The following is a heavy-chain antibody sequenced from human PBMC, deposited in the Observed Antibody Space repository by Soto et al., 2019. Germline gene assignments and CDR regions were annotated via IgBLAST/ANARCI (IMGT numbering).Heavy chain of an antibody. Sequence: ASETLSLTCAVSGGSISSGGYSWSWIRQPPGKGLEWIGYIYHSGSTYYNPSLKSRVTISVDRSKNQFSLKLSSVTAADTAVYYCARGGWYDSSGYYYPSGGMDVWGQGTTVTVSS. CDR3: ARGGWYDSSGYYYPSGGMDV. V-gene: IGHV4-30-2*01. J-gene: IGHJ6*02. CDR1: GGSISSGGYS. CDR2: IYHSGST. D-gene: IGHD3-22*01.